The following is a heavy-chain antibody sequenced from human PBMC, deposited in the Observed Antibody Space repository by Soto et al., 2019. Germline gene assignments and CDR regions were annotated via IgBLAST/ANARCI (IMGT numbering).Heavy chain of an antibody. J-gene: IGHJ4*02. CDR2: IRAYNGNT. CDR3: ARDRSNHDY. V-gene: IGHV1-18*01. Sequence: QVQLVQSGAEVKKPGASVKVSCKTSGYTFTNYGISWVRQAPGQGLEWMGWIRAYNGNTNYAQNLQDRVTITTDTSTSTAYMELRSLRSDDTALYYRARDRSNHDYWGQGTLVTASS. CDR1: GYTFTNYG.